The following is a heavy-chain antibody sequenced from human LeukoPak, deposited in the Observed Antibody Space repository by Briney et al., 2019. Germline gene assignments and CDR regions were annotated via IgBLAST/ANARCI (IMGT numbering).Heavy chain of an antibody. CDR2: IRYDGSNK. V-gene: IGHV3-30*02. CDR3: AKDSSGSSWYWDY. J-gene: IGHJ4*02. CDR1: GFSFSSYG. Sequence: GGTLRLSCAASGFSFSSYGMHWVRQAPGKGLEWVTFIRYDGSNKYYADSVKGRLTISRDNSKNTLYLQMNSLRTEDTAVYYCAKDSSGSSWYWDYWGQGTLVTVSS. D-gene: IGHD6-13*01.